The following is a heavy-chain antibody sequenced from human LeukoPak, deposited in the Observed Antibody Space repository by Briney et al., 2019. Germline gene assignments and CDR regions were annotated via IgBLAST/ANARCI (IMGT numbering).Heavy chain of an antibody. CDR2: IYTSGST. CDR3: ARVGDYALKD. Sequence: SQTLSLTCTVSGGSISSGSYYWSWIRQPAGKGLEWIGRIYTSGSTNYNPSLKSRVTMSVDTSKNQCTLKLSSVTAADTAVYYCARVGDYALKDWGQGTLVTVSS. J-gene: IGHJ4*02. V-gene: IGHV4-61*02. CDR1: GGSISSGSYY. D-gene: IGHD3-16*01.